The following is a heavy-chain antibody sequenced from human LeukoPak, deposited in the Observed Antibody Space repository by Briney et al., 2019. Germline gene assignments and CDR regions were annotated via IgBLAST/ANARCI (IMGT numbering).Heavy chain of an antibody. V-gene: IGHV3-30*04. Sequence: GRSLRLSCAASGFTFSSYAMHWVRQAPGKGLEWVAVISYDGNNKYYADSVKGRFTISRDNSKKTLYVQMNSLRAEDTAVYYCARGVVVVVAATTGPFDPWGQGTLVTVSS. D-gene: IGHD2-15*01. CDR2: ISYDGNNK. CDR1: GFTFSSYA. J-gene: IGHJ5*02. CDR3: ARGVVVVVAATTGPFDP.